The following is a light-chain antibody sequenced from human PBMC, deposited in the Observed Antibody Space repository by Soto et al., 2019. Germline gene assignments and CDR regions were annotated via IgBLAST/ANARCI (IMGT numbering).Light chain of an antibody. J-gene: IGKJ4*01. Sequence: EIVLSQSPDTMSLSAGERATLSCRASQTVGSYLAWYQQKPGQAPRLLIYNASNRATGIPARFGGSGSGTDFTLTISSLEPEDFAVYYCQQRSNWPLTFGGGTKVDIK. CDR3: QQRSNWPLT. CDR1: QTVGSY. V-gene: IGKV3-11*01. CDR2: NAS.